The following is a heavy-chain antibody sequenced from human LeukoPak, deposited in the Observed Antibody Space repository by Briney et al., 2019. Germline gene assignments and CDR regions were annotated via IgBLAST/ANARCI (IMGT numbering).Heavy chain of an antibody. CDR1: GSSISSYY. D-gene: IGHD2-2*01. Sequence: SETLSLTCTVSGSSISSYYWSWIRQPPGKGLEWIGYIHYSGTINYNPSLKSRVTVSVDTSKNQFSLRLTSVTAADTAVYYCARDASQSGISYAFDSWGQGTLVTVSS. J-gene: IGHJ4*02. CDR3: ARDASQSGISYAFDS. V-gene: IGHV4-59*01. CDR2: IHYSGTI.